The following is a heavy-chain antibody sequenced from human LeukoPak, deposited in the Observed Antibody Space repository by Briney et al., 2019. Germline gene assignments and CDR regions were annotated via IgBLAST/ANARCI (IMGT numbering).Heavy chain of an antibody. Sequence: GESLRLSCAASGFTFTNLPMSWVRQAPGKGLEWVSAISGSGGTTYCADSVRGWFTISRDNSKSTLYLQMNSLRAEDTAVYYCAKDPPDILTGYFLRTGFDYWGQGTLVTVSS. V-gene: IGHV3-23*01. CDR1: GFTFTNLP. CDR2: ISGSGGTT. J-gene: IGHJ4*02. CDR3: AKDPPDILTGYFLRTGFDY. D-gene: IGHD3-9*01.